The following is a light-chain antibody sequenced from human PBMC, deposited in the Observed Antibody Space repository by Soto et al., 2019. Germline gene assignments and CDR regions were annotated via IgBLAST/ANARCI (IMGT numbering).Light chain of an antibody. CDR2: TAS. J-gene: IGKJ4*01. V-gene: IGKV1-8*01. CDR1: QGISSH. Sequence: AIRMTQSPSSFSASTGDRVTITCRASQGISSHLAWYQIKPGNAPRLLIYTASYLERGVPSWFSGSGSGTDFTLTISSLQAEDFAFYYCQQDFSYPLTFGGGTKVEIK. CDR3: QQDFSYPLT.